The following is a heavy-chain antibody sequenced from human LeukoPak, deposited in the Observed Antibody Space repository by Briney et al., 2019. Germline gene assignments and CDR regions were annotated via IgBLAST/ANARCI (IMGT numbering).Heavy chain of an antibody. CDR3: ARHKYYYDSSGYYF. V-gene: IGHV1-2*06. CDR2: IKPNSGGT. Sequence: ASVRVSCKASGYTFTGYYMHWVRQAPGQGLEWMGRIKPNSGGTNYAQKFQGRVTMTRDTSISTAYMELSRLRSDDTAVYYCARHKYYYDSSGYYFWGQGTLVTVSS. CDR1: GYTFTGYY. D-gene: IGHD3-22*01. J-gene: IGHJ4*02.